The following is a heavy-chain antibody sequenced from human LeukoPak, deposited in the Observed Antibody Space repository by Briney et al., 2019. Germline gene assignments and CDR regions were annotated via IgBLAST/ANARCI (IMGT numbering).Heavy chain of an antibody. V-gene: IGHV4-38-2*02. CDR2: IFYSGNT. CDR1: GYSISSGYY. CDR3: ATLRGPLAYCGANCFAREGY. J-gene: IGHJ4*02. Sequence: PSETLSLTCTVSGYSISSGYYWGWIRQPPGKGLEWIGSIFYSGNTYYNPSLRSRVTISVDTSKNQFSLRLTSVTAADTAVFYCATLRGPLAYCGANCFAREGYWGEGALVTVSS. D-gene: IGHD2-21*01.